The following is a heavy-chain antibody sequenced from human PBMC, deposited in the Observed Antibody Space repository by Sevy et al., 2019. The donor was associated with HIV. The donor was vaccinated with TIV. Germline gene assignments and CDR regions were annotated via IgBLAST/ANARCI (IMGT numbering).Heavy chain of an antibody. J-gene: IGHJ1*01. V-gene: IGHV4-39*01. CDR2: IYYSGST. CDR1: GGSISSSSYY. Sequence: SETLSLTCTVSGGSISSSSYYWGWIRQPPGKGLEWIGSIYYSGSTYYNPSLKSLVTISVDTSKNQFSLKLSSVTAADTAVYYCARHARLRPKYFQHWGQGTLVTVSS. D-gene: IGHD4-17*01. CDR3: ARHARLRPKYFQH.